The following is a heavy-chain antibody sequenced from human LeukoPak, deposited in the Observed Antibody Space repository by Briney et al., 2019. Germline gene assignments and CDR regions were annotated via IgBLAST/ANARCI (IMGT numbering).Heavy chain of an antibody. V-gene: IGHV3-21*01. CDR1: GFTFTSYG. J-gene: IGHJ4*02. CDR2: ISYSSSYI. CDR3: TRGAGTGWRFDS. Sequence: GGSLRLSCAASGFTFTSYGMTRVRQAPGKGLEWVSSISYSSSYIYYADSVKGRFTISRDNAKNSLYLQRNSLRAEDTAVYYCTRGAGTGWRFDSCGQGTLLTVSS. D-gene: IGHD6-25*01.